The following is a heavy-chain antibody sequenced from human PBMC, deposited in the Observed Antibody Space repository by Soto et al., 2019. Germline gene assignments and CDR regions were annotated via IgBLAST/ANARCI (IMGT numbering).Heavy chain of an antibody. CDR3: AKEDDSSGYYPDY. D-gene: IGHD3-22*01. V-gene: IGHV3-23*01. CDR2: SSGSGGST. J-gene: IGHJ4*02. Sequence: GGSLRLSCAASGFTLSSYAMTWVRQAPGKGLEWVSVSSGSGGSTYFADSVKGRFTISRDNSKNTLYLQMSSLRAEDTALYYSAKEDDSSGYYPDYGGQGTLVTVSS. CDR1: GFTLSSYA.